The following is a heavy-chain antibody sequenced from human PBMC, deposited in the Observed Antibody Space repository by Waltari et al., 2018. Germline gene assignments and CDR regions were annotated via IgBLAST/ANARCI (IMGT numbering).Heavy chain of an antibody. J-gene: IGHJ3*02. D-gene: IGHD3-10*01. V-gene: IGHV3-48*03. CDR1: GFTFSSYE. CDR2: ISTTGNTV. Sequence: EVQLVEFGGDLVQPGESLRLSCAASGFTFSSYEMNWVRQAPGKGLEWVSYISTTGNTVYYAYSVRGRFTFTRDNPKNSLYLQMNSLRADDTAVYYCAREGRYDDFDIWGQGTWSPSLQ. CDR3: AREGRYDDFDI.